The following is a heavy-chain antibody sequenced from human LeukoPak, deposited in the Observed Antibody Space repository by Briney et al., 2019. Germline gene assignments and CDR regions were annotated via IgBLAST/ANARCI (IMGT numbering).Heavy chain of an antibody. D-gene: IGHD3-22*01. CDR2: IFPGDSDT. CDR3: ARRVNSGYYFDY. V-gene: IGHV5-51*01. J-gene: IGHJ4*02. CDR1: GYSFSTYW. Sequence: GESLKISCKGSGYSFSTYWIGWVRPMPGKGLELMGMIFPGDSDTTYSPSFQGQVTISVDKSISTAYLQWSTLKASDTAMYYCARRVNSGYYFDYWAQGTLVTVSS.